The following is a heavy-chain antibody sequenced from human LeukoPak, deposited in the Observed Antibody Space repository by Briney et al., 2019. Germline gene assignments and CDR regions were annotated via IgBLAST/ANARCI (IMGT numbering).Heavy chain of an antibody. J-gene: IGHJ4*02. V-gene: IGHV1-24*01. CDR1: GYTLTELS. D-gene: IGHD6-13*01. CDR3: AKDLESSSWYYFDY. Sequence: GASVKVSCKVSGYTLTELSMHWVRQAPGKGLEWMGRFDPEDGETIYAQKFQGRVTMTEDTSTNTAYMELSSLRSEDTAVYYCAKDLESSSWYYFDYWGQGTLVTVSS. CDR2: FDPEDGET.